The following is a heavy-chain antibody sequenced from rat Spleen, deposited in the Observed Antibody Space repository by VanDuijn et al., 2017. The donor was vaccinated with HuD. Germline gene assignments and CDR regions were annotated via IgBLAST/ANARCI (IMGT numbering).Heavy chain of an antibody. J-gene: IGHJ2*01. V-gene: IGHV5-19*01. Sequence: EVQLVESGGGLVQPGRSLKLSCAASGFTYSNYGMHWIRQAPTKGLEWVASISPSGGSTYYRDSVKGRFTISRDNAKSTLSLQMDSLGSEDTATYYCARRHYGYTDYFDYWGQGVMVTVSS. CDR2: ISPSGGST. CDR3: ARRHYGYTDYFDY. CDR1: GFTYSNYG. D-gene: IGHD1-9*01.